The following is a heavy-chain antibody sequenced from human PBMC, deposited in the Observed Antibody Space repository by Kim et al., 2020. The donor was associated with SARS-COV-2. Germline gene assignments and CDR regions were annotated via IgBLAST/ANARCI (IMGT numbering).Heavy chain of an antibody. Sequence: DSVKGRVTISRDNAKNSLYLQMNSLRAEDTALYYCAKDINGAPYYYYMDVWGKGTTVTVSS. V-gene: IGHV3-9*01. D-gene: IGHD7-27*01. CDR3: AKDINGAPYYYYMDV. J-gene: IGHJ6*03.